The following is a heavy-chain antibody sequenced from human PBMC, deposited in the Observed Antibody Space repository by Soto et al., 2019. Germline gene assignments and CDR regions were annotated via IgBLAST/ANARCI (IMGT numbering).Heavy chain of an antibody. Sequence: QVQLVESGGGVVQRGRSLRLSCVASAFSFSSYAMHWVRQAPGKGLEWVAVILYDGNNKWYADSVKGLFTISRDKYENTLSLQMTSLRAEDTAVYYCAKNYYGAGSYLMMDDYWGQGTLVTVSA. J-gene: IGHJ4*02. V-gene: IGHV3-30*18. CDR3: AKNYYGAGSYLMMDDY. CDR2: ILYDGNNK. D-gene: IGHD3-10*01. CDR1: AFSFSSYA.